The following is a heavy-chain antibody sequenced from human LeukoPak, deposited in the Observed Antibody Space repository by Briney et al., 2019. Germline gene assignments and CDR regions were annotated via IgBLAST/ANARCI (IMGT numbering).Heavy chain of an antibody. D-gene: IGHD6-13*01. CDR3: AREASYSSSWATFDY. CDR1: GFTVSSNY. Sequence: GGSLRLSCAASGFTVSSNYMSWVRQAPGKGLEWVSVIYSGGSTYYADSVKGRFTISRDNSKNTLYLQMNSLRAEDTAVYYCAREASYSSSWATFDYWGQGTLVTVSS. V-gene: IGHV3-53*01. CDR2: IYSGGST. J-gene: IGHJ4*02.